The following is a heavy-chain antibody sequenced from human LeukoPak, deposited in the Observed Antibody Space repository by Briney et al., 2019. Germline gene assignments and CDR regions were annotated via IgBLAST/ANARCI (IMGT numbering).Heavy chain of an antibody. CDR1: GASISSGGYY. CDR2: ISYSGST. CDR3: ARADSVAGQRFDK. J-gene: IGHJ4*02. D-gene: IGHD6-19*01. V-gene: IGHV4-31*03. Sequence: PSQTLSLTCTVSGASISSGGYYWSWIRQHPGKGLEWIGYISYSGSTYYNPSLKSRVTISVDTSKNQFSLKLRSVTAADTAVYYCARADSVAGQRFDKWGQGTLVTVSS.